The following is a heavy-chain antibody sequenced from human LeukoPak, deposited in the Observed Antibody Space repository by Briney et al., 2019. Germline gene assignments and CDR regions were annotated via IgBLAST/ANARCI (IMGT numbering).Heavy chain of an antibody. J-gene: IGHJ6*02. CDR3: ARDIVVVPAASEPNYYYYGMDV. D-gene: IGHD2-2*01. Sequence: ASVKVSCKASGYTFTSYGISWVRQAPGQGLEWMGWISAYNGNTNYAQKLQGRVTMTTDTSTSTAYMELRSLRSDDTAAYYCARDIVVVPAASEPNYYYYGMDVWGQGTTVTVSS. CDR1: GYTFTSYG. CDR2: ISAYNGNT. V-gene: IGHV1-18*01.